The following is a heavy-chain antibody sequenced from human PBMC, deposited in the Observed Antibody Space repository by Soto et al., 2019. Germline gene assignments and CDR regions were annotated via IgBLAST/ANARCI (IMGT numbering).Heavy chain of an antibody. V-gene: IGHV3-9*01. D-gene: IGHD3-10*01. CDR2: ISWNSGSI. Sequence: GGSLRLSCAASGFTFDDYAMHWVRQAPGKGLEWVSGISWNSGSIGYADSVKGRFTISRDNAKNSLYLQMNSLRAEDTALYYCAKDSEYYYGSGTLNNWGQGTLVTVSS. CDR1: GFTFDDYA. J-gene: IGHJ4*02. CDR3: AKDSEYYYGSGTLNN.